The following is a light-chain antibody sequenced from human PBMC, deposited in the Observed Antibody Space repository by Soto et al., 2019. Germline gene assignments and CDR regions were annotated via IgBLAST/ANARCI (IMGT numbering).Light chain of an antibody. J-gene: IGKJ4*01. V-gene: IGKV1-39*01. CDR1: QSIGSY. CDR2: AAS. CDR3: LQSYSTPLS. Sequence: DIQMTQSPSSLSASVGDGVTITCRASQSIGSYSNWYQQKPGKAPKLLIYAASSLESGVPSRFSGSGSGTDFTLTISSLQPEDFATYYCLQSYSTPLSFGGGTKVEIK.